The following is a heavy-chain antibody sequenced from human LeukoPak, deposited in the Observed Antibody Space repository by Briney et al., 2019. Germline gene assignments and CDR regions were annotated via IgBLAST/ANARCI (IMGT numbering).Heavy chain of an antibody. D-gene: IGHD6-13*01. V-gene: IGHV4-34*01. J-gene: IGHJ6*02. CDR3: ARGGAAAGKGYYYYYYGMDV. CDR1: GGPFSGFY. Sequence: PSETLSLTCAVYGGPFSGFYWNWIRQPPGKGLEWIGEINHVGSTNYNPSLKSRVTISVDTSKNQFSLKLSSVTAADTAVYYCARGGAAAGKGYYYYYYGMDVWGQGTTVTVSS. CDR2: INHVGST.